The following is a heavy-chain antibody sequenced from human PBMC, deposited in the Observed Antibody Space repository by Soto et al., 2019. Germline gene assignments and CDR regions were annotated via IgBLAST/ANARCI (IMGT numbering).Heavy chain of an antibody. V-gene: IGHV3-23*01. D-gene: IGHD3-22*01. J-gene: IGHJ4*02. Sequence: GGSLRLSCAASGFTFSSYAMSWVRQAPGKGLEWVSAISGSGGSTYYADSVKGRFTISRDNSKNTLYLQMNSLRAEDTAVYYCANYDSSGYVFDYWGQGTLVTVSS. CDR1: GFTFSSYA. CDR2: ISGSGGST. CDR3: ANYDSSGYVFDY.